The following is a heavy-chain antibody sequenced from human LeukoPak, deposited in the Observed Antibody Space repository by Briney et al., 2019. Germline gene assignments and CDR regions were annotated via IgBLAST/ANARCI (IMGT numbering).Heavy chain of an antibody. D-gene: IGHD5-18*01. J-gene: IGHJ4*02. CDR3: ARYHTALNY. CDR1: GFSVSSDY. V-gene: IGHV3-53*01. CDR2: IYSGGST. Sequence: GGSLRLSCAASGFSVSSDYMTWVRQVPGKGLEWVSVIYSGGSTYYADSVKGRFTISRDNSKNTLYLQMNNVRVEDTAVYFCARYHTALNYWGQGTLVTASS.